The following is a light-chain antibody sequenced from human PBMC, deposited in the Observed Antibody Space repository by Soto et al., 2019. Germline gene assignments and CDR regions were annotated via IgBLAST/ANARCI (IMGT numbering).Light chain of an antibody. J-gene: IGKJ5*01. Sequence: EIVMTQSPATLSVSPVERATLSCMASQSISSNLAWYQQKPGQAPRLLIYGASTRATAIPARFSGSGSGTEFTLTISSLQSEDFAVYYCQQYNNWPITFGQGTRLEIK. CDR1: QSISSN. V-gene: IGKV3-15*01. CDR2: GAS. CDR3: QQYNNWPIT.